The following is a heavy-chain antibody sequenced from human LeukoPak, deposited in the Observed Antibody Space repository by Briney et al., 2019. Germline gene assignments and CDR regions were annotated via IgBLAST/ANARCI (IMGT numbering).Heavy chain of an antibody. CDR3: ARGLPLGYYDSSGPSDWFDP. J-gene: IGHJ5*02. CDR1: GGSISSYY. CDR2: IYTSGST. V-gene: IGHV4-4*07. D-gene: IGHD3-22*01. Sequence: SETLSLTCTVSGGSISSYYWSWIRQPAGKGLEWIGRIYTSGSTNYNPSLKSRVTMSADTSKNQFSLKLSSVTAADTAVYYCARGLPLGYYDSSGPSDWFDPWGQGTLVTVSS.